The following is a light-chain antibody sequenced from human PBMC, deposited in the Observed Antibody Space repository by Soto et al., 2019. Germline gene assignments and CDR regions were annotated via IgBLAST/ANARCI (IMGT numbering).Light chain of an antibody. CDR1: QSINSE. CDR2: GAS. CDR3: QQGHNWPLT. Sequence: EIVMTQSPATLSLSPGERAALSCRASQSINSELAWYQQKPGQPPRLLIYGASTRATGVPARFTGSESGSEFTLTISGLQSEDFAVYYCQQGHNWPLTFGHGTGLEI. V-gene: IGKV3-15*01. J-gene: IGKJ2*01.